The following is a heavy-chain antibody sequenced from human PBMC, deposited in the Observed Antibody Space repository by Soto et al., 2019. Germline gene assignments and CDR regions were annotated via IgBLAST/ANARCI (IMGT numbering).Heavy chain of an antibody. CDR3: AIAPWSGGMDA. V-gene: IGHV1-3*01. CDR2: INAGNGNT. J-gene: IGHJ6*02. CDR1: GYTFTSYA. D-gene: IGHD2-15*01. Sequence: QVQLVQSGAEVKKPGASVKVSCKASGYTFTSYAIHWVRQAPGQRLEWMGWINAGNGNTKYSQKFQGRGTITRDTSASTAYMELSSLRYEDTAVYYCAIAPWSGGMDAWGQGTTVTVSS.